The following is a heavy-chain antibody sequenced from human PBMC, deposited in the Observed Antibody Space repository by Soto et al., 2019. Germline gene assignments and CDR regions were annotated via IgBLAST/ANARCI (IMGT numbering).Heavy chain of an antibody. D-gene: IGHD4-17*01. Sequence: EVQLLESGGGLVQPGGSLRLSCAASGFTFSSYAMSWVRQVPGKGLEWVSGISGSGSSTYYADSVKGRFTISRDNSKNTVYLQMNSVRAEDTAVYYCAKGTTSVTKCYFDYWGQGTLVTGSS. V-gene: IGHV3-23*01. CDR3: AKGTTSVTKCYFDY. CDR1: GFTFSSYA. CDR2: ISGSGSST. J-gene: IGHJ4*02.